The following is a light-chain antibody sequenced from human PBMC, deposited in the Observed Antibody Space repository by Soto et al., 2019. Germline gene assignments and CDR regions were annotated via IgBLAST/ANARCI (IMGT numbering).Light chain of an antibody. J-gene: IGLJ2*01. Sequence: SYELTQPPSVSLSPGQTASITCSGDALAKQYAYWYQQKPGQAPVVVIYKDTERPSGIPERFSGSSPGTTVTTLTINGVQAEDEADYYCQSADSSGFYVIFGGGTKVTVL. CDR2: KDT. CDR1: ALAKQY. V-gene: IGLV3-25*02. CDR3: QSADSSGFYVI.